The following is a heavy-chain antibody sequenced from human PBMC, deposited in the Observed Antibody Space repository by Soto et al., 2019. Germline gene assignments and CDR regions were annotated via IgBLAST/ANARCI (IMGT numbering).Heavy chain of an antibody. CDR1: GFSFRNYW. CDR2: IKHDGSET. CDR3: AKGYGYYFDS. J-gene: IGHJ4*02. V-gene: IGHV3-7*03. D-gene: IGHD4-17*01. Sequence: EVQLVESGGGLVQPGGSLRLSCAASGFSFRNYWMSWVRQAPGKGLEWVLSIKHDGSETYPVDSVKGRFTSSRDNAENSVYLQMHSLRAEDTAVYFCAKGYGYYFDSWGQGTLVTVSS.